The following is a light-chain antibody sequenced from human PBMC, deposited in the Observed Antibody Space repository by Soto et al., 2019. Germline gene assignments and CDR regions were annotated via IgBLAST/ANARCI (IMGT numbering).Light chain of an antibody. CDR3: QQYNNWPYT. CDR1: QGVSNT. J-gene: IGKJ2*01. V-gene: IGKV3-15*01. Sequence: EIVMTQSPATLSVSPGERATLSCRARQGVSNTLAWYQQKPGQAPRLLIYGASIRATGIPARFSGGGSGTEFTLTISSLQSEDFAVYYCQQYNNWPYTFGQGTKLEIK. CDR2: GAS.